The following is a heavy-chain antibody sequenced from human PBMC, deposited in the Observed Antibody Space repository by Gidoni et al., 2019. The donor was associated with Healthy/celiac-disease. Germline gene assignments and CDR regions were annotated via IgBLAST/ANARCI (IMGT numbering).Heavy chain of an antibody. D-gene: IGHD6-13*01. CDR1: GFTFRSYA. Sequence: EVQLVESGGGLVQPGGSLRLSCSASGFTFRSYAMHWVRQAPGKGLEYVSAISSNGGSTYYADSVKGRFTISRDNSKNTLYLQMSSLRAEDTAVYYCVKDRGAAAVGDAFDIWGQGTMVTVSS. J-gene: IGHJ3*02. CDR2: ISSNGGST. CDR3: VKDRGAAAVGDAFDI. V-gene: IGHV3-64D*09.